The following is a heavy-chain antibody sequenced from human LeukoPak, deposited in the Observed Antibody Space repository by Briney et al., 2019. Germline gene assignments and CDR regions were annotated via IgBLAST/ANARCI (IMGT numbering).Heavy chain of an antibody. CDR2: IYYSGST. Sequence: PSETLSLTCTVSGGSISSYYWSWIRQPPGKGLEWIGNIYYSGSTNYNPSLKSRVTISVDTSKNQFSLKLSSVTAADTAVYYCARSYHLGNFDYWGQGTLVTVSS. J-gene: IGHJ4*02. D-gene: IGHD1-26*01. CDR1: GGSISSYY. CDR3: ARSYHLGNFDY. V-gene: IGHV4-59*01.